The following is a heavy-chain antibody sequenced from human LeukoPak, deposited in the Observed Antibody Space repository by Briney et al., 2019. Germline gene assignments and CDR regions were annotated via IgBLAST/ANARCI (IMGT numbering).Heavy chain of an antibody. CDR2: IYYSGST. Sequence: SETLSLTCIISDDSISSSTYYWGWIRQPPGKGLEWIGSIYYSGSTYYNPSLKSRVTISVDTSKNQFSLKLSSVTAADTAVYYCARDSNWNDRYYMDVWGKGTTVTVSS. V-gene: IGHV4-39*07. J-gene: IGHJ6*03. CDR3: ARDSNWNDRYYMDV. CDR1: DDSISSSTYY. D-gene: IGHD1-1*01.